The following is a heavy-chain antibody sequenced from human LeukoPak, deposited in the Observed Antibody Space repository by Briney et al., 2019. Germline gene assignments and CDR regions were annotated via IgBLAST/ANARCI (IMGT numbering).Heavy chain of an antibody. Sequence: PSETLSLTCTVSGGSISSSSYYWGWIRQPPGKGLEWIGNIYYSGSTYYNPSLKSRVTISVDTSKNQFSLKLSSVTAADTAVYYCARVSGSSSTEVYYYYYGMDVWGQGTTVTVSS. CDR3: ARVSGSSSTEVYYYYYGMDV. J-gene: IGHJ6*02. V-gene: IGHV4-39*07. CDR1: GGSISSSSYY. CDR2: IYYSGST. D-gene: IGHD6-13*01.